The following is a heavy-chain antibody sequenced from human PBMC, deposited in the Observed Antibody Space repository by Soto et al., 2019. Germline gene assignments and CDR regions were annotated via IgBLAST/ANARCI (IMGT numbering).Heavy chain of an antibody. CDR1: GGSISSYY. D-gene: IGHD5-12*01. CDR2: IYTSGST. CDR3: ARDSPQWLRTYYYYGMDV. V-gene: IGHV4-4*07. J-gene: IGHJ6*02. Sequence: ASETLSLTCTVSGGSISSYYWSWIRQPAGKGLEWIGRIYTSGSTNYNPSLKSRVTMSVDTSKNQFSLKLSSVTAADTAVYYCARDSPQWLRTYYYYGMDVWGQGTTVTVSS.